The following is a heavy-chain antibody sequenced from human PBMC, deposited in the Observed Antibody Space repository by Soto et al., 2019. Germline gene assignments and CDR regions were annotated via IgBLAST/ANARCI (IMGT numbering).Heavy chain of an antibody. V-gene: IGHV3-11*06. CDR3: ARDLAWKRGKVGRYYYGMDV. CDR2: ISTRSTYT. Sequence: PGRSLRLPCAASGFIFIDYYMTWVRQTPGKGLEWGSYISTRSTYTNYADSVKGRFTISRDNTKNSLYLQMDSLRVEDTAVYYCARDLAWKRGKVGRYYYGMDVWGQGTTVTVSS. D-gene: IGHD1-1*01. CDR1: GFIFIDYY. J-gene: IGHJ6*02.